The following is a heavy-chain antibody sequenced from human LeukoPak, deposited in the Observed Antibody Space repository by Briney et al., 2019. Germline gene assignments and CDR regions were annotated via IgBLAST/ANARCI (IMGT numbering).Heavy chain of an antibody. CDR2: IKHDGSEK. D-gene: IGHD3-16*01. CDR3: ARQPIYEAYFDF. CDR1: GFPFDRYW. J-gene: IGHJ4*02. Sequence: SGGSLRLSCAASGFPFDRYWMSWVRLAPGKGLEWVANIKHDGSEKTFVDPVKGRFTISRNNAENSLYLQMNSLRAEDTAVYYCARQPIYEAYFDFWGQGTLVTVSS. V-gene: IGHV3-7*01.